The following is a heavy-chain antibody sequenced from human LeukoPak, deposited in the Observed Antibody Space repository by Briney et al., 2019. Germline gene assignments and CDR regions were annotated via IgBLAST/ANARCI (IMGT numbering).Heavy chain of an antibody. V-gene: IGHV4-34*01. CDR1: GGSFSGYY. D-gene: IGHD3-9*01. CDR2: INHSGST. Sequence: KTSETLSLTCAVYGGSFSGYYWSWIRQPPGKGLEWIGEINHSGSTIYNPSLKSRVTISVDTSKNQFSLKLSSVTAADTAVYYCASSPHWDDYDILTGLDYWGQGTLVTVSS. CDR3: ASSPHWDDYDILTGLDY. J-gene: IGHJ4*02.